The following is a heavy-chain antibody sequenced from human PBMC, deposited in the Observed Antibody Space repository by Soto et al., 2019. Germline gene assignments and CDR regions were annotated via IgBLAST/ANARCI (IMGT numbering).Heavy chain of an antibody. V-gene: IGHV1-69*06. J-gene: IGHJ4*02. CDR3: ARGLSYYDSSGYPFDY. CDR2: IIPIFGTA. Sequence: SVKVSCKASGGTFSSYAISWVRQAPGQGLEWMGGIIPIFGTANYAQKFQGRVTITADKSTSTAYMELSSLRSEDTAVYYCARGLSYYDSSGYPFDYWGQGTLVTVSS. CDR1: GGTFSSYA. D-gene: IGHD3-22*01.